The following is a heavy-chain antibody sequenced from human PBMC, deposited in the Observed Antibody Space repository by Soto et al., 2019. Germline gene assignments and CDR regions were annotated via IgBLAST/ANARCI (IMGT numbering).Heavy chain of an antibody. J-gene: IGHJ4*02. V-gene: IGHV3-48*01. CDR1: GFTFSSYS. CDR3: ARDPSHSYYTLFYYFDY. D-gene: IGHD1-26*01. CDR2: ISSGSKTI. Sequence: GGSLRLSCAASGFTFSSYSVNWVRQAPGKGLEWVSYISSGSKTIFYADSVKGRFTISRDDSKSTLYLQMNSLRAEDTAVYYCARDPSHSYYTLFYYFDYWGQGTLVTVSS.